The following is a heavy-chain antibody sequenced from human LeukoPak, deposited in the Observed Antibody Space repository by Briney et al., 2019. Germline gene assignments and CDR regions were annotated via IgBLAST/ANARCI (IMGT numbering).Heavy chain of an antibody. CDR2: VNHSAST. V-gene: IGHV4-34*01. J-gene: IGHJ4*02. Sequence: SQTLSLTCAVYGGSLRGYYWSWIRQPPGKGMEWIGVVNHSASTNYNPSLKSRVTIAVDTSKSQFSLKLSSVTAADTAVYYCARGRQDGYYFDYWGQGTLVTVPS. CDR3: ARGRQDGYYFDY. CDR1: GGSLRGYY.